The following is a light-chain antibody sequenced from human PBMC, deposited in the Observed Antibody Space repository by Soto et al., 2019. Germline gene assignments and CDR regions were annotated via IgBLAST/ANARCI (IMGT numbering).Light chain of an antibody. J-gene: IGKJ1*01. V-gene: IGKV3-15*01. CDR2: GAS. CDR3: QQYNNWPPWT. CDR1: QSVSSR. Sequence: EIVMTQSPATLSVSPVERVTLSFRASQSVSSRLAWYHQKPGQSPRLLIYGASTRATGIPARFSGSGSGTEFTLTISSLQSEDFAVYYCQQYNNWPPWTFGQGTKVDIK.